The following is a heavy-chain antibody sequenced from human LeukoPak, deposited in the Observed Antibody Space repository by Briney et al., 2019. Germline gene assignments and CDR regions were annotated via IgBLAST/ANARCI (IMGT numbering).Heavy chain of an antibody. Sequence: ASVKVSCKASGYTFTGYYMHWVRQAPGQGLEWMGWINPNSGGTNYAQKFQGRVTMTRDTSISTAYMELSRLRSDDTAVYYCARDHGWFGELLHFDYWGQGNLVTVSS. CDR2: INPNSGGT. D-gene: IGHD3-10*01. J-gene: IGHJ4*02. CDR3: ARDHGWFGELLHFDY. V-gene: IGHV1-2*02. CDR1: GYTFTGYY.